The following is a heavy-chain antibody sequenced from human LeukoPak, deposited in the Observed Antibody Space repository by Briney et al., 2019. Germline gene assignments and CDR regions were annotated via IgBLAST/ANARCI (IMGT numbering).Heavy chain of an antibody. CDR3: ARVYCSGGSCAQFDY. Sequence: GGSLRLSCAASGFTFSNYSVNWVRQAPGKGLEWVSYISSSSSTISYADSVKGRFTISRDNAKNSLYLQMNSLRAEDTAVYYCARVYCSGGSCAQFDYWGQGTLVTVSS. CDR2: ISSSSSTI. J-gene: IGHJ4*02. CDR1: GFTFSNYS. V-gene: IGHV3-48*01. D-gene: IGHD2-15*01.